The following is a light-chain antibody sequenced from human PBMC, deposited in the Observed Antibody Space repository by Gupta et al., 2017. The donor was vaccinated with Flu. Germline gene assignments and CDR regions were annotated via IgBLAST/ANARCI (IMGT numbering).Light chain of an antibody. Sequence: DIVMTQSPASLAVSLGERPTTTCRSSQSLLYASTNKNYLAWYQQKSGQPPEVLFSWASIRASGVPDRFSASGSGTDFTLTISRLQAEDVAIYFCQQYYSPPWTFGQGTKVEIE. V-gene: IGKV4-1*01. CDR1: QSLLYASTNKNY. CDR2: WAS. J-gene: IGKJ1*01. CDR3: QQYYSPPWT.